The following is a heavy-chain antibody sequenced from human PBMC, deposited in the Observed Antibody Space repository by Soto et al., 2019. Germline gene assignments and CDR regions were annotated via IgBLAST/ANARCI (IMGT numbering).Heavy chain of an antibody. CDR3: ARPGIASGGVIAPDDY. CDR1: GGSISSSSYY. CDR2: IYYSGST. Sequence: SETLSLTCTVSGGSISSSSYYWGWIRQPPGKGLEWIGSIYYSGSTYYNPSLKSRVTISVDTSKNQFSLKLSSVTAADTAVYYCARPGIASGGVIAPDDYWGQGTLVTVSS. V-gene: IGHV4-39*01. J-gene: IGHJ4*02. D-gene: IGHD3-16*02.